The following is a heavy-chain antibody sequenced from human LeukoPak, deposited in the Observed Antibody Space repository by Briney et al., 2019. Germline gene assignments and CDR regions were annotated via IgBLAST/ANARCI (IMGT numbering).Heavy chain of an antibody. Sequence: SETLSLTCTVSGASISSHYWSWIRQPPGKGLEWIGYIYHSGLTNFNPSLKSRVTMSVDTSKNQVSLRLSSVTAADTAVYYCAHTISGSYIGIDYWGQGTLVTVSS. V-gene: IGHV4-59*11. D-gene: IGHD1-26*01. CDR1: GASISSHY. J-gene: IGHJ4*02. CDR3: AHTISGSYIGIDY. CDR2: IYHSGLT.